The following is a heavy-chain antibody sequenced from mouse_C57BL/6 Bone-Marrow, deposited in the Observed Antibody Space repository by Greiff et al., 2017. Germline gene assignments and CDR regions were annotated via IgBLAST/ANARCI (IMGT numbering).Heavy chain of an antibody. CDR3: ARDYYSNSYAIDY. J-gene: IGHJ4*01. V-gene: IGHV1-50*01. D-gene: IGHD2-5*01. CDR2: IDPSDSYT. CDR1: GYTFTSYW. Sequence: QVQLQQPGAELVKPGASVKLSCKASGYTFTSYWMQWVKQRPGQGLEWIGEIDPSDSYTNYNQKFKGKATLTVDTSSSTAYMQLSSLTSEDSAVYYCARDYYSNSYAIDYWGQGTSVTVSS.